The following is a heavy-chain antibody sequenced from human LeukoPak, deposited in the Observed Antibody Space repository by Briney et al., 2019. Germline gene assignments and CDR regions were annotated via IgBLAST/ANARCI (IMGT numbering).Heavy chain of an antibody. CDR1: GDSVSSNSAA. J-gene: IGHJ6*02. CDR3: ARDTYIAVAGIGTYGMDV. CDR2: TYYRSKWYN. D-gene: IGHD6-19*01. Sequence: SQTLSLTCAISGDSVSSNSAAWNWIMQSPSRGLEWLGRTYYRSKWYNDYAVSVKSRITINPDTSKNQFSLQLNSVTPEDTAVYYCARDTYIAVAGIGTYGMDVWGQGTTVTVSS. V-gene: IGHV6-1*01.